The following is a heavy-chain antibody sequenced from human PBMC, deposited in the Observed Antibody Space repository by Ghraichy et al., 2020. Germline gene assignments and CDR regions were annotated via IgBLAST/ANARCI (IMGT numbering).Heavy chain of an antibody. Sequence: SETLSLTCTVSGGSISSGDYYWSWIRQPPGKGLEWIGYIYYSGSTYYNPSLKSRVTISVDTSKNQFSLKLSSVTAADTAVYYCAREPYYYDSSGYFAATIPDAFDIWGQGTMVTVSS. CDR2: IYYSGST. CDR3: AREPYYYDSSGYFAATIPDAFDI. CDR1: GGSISSGDYY. D-gene: IGHD3-22*01. J-gene: IGHJ3*02. V-gene: IGHV4-30-4*01.